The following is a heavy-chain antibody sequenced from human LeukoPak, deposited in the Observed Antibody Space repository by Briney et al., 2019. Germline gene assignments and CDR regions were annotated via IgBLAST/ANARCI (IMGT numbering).Heavy chain of an antibody. CDR3: ARALGSGWYGDYYYYGMDV. V-gene: IGHV3-7*01. CDR1: GFTFSSYW. D-gene: IGHD6-19*01. J-gene: IGHJ6*02. Sequence: GGSLRLSCAASGFTFSSYWMSWVRQAPGKGLEWVANVKQDGSEKYYVDSVKGRFTISRDNAKNSLYLQMNSLRAEDTAVYYCARALGSGWYGDYYYYGMDVWGQGTTVTVSS. CDR2: VKQDGSEK.